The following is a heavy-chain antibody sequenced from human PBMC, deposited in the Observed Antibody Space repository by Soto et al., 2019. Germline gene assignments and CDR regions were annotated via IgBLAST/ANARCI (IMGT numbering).Heavy chain of an antibody. CDR2: ISYDGSNK. D-gene: IGHD2-15*01. V-gene: IGHV3-30*18. Sequence: GGSLRLSCAASGFTFSSYGMHWVRQAPGKGLEWVAVISYDGSNKYYADSVKGRFTISRDNSKNTLYLQMNSLRAEDTAVYYCAKDHHCSGGSCYSLYYYYMDVWGKGTTVTVSS. CDR1: GFTFSSYG. J-gene: IGHJ6*03. CDR3: AKDHHCSGGSCYSLYYYYMDV.